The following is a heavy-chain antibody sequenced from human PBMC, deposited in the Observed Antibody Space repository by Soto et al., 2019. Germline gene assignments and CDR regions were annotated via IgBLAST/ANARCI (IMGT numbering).Heavy chain of an antibody. D-gene: IGHD3-22*01. CDR2: ISGSGSNP. J-gene: IGHJ6*02. V-gene: IGHV3-23*01. CDR3: AKDVDYYDSSGYYYDYYYYGMDV. CDR1: GFTFSSYA. Sequence: PGGSLRLSCAASGFTFSSYAMSWVRQAPGQGLEWVSAISGSGSNPYYADSVKGRFTISRDNSKNTLYLQMNSLRAEDTAVYYCAKDVDYYDSSGYYYDYYYYGMDVWGQGTTVTVSS.